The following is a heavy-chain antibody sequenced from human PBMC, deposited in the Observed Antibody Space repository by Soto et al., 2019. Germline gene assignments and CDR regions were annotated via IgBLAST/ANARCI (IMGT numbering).Heavy chain of an antibody. CDR1: GGSLSSYY. CDR3: ARVGHINWFDP. Sequence: PSETLSLTCTVSGGSLSSYYWTWIRQPPGKGLEWIGYVYYSGNTNYNPSLKSRVTISVDTSKNQFSVKLSSVTAADTAVYYCARVGHINWFDPWGQGTLVTVSS. D-gene: IGHD2-21*01. J-gene: IGHJ5*02. V-gene: IGHV4-59*08. CDR2: VYYSGNT.